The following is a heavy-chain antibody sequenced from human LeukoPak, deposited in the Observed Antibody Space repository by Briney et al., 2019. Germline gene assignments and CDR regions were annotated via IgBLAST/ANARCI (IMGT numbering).Heavy chain of an antibody. V-gene: IGHV6-1*01. CDR2: TYYRSKWYY. CDR3: VREGDTATASNFDY. CDR1: GDSVSSNSAA. Sequence: SQTLSLTCAISGDSVSSNSAAWNWIRQSPSRGLEWLGRTYYRSKWYYDYALSVKSRVTINPDTSKNQFSLQLNSVTPEDTAVYYCVREGDTATASNFDYWGQGTLVTVSS. D-gene: IGHD5-18*01. J-gene: IGHJ4*02.